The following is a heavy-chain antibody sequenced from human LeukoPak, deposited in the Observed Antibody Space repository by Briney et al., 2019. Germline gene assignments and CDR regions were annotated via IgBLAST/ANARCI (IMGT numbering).Heavy chain of an antibody. CDR1: GYIFTNYY. V-gene: IGHV5-51*01. Sequence: GESLKISCKASGYIFTNYYIGWVRQMPGKGLEWMGVIYPDDSDARYSPSFQGQVTISADKSISTAYLQWSSLKASDTAMYYCARHRSSSSLYTSPSYFDYWGQGTLVTVSS. D-gene: IGHD6-13*01. J-gene: IGHJ4*02. CDR3: ARHRSSSSLYTSPSYFDY. CDR2: IYPDDSDA.